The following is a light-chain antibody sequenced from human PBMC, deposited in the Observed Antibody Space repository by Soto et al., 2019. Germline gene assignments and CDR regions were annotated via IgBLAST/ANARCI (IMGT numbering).Light chain of an antibody. V-gene: IGKV1-9*01. CDR3: QQSSVPPIT. Sequence: DIQLTLSPSFLSPPIGDSVTITCRASQVISTSLAWYQVKPGKAPKLLIYAASTLESGVPSRFSATVSGTEFSLTITSLQPEDFATYYCQQSSVPPITFAQVTRLENK. CDR2: AAS. J-gene: IGKJ5*01. CDR1: QVISTS.